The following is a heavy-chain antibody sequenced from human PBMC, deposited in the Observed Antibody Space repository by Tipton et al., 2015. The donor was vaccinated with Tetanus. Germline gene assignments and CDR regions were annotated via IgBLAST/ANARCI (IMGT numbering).Heavy chain of an antibody. CDR2: IYESGDT. V-gene: IGHV4-39*01. J-gene: IGHJ4*02. Sequence: TLSLTCTVSGGSIRGGTFYWGWIRQPPGKGLEWIGSIYESGDTYYIPSLRSRLTISLDTAKNQFSLKMQSVTGADTALYFCARQGMTGYEIFDNWGRGTQVTVSS. D-gene: IGHD5-12*01. CDR3: ARQGMTGYEIFDN. CDR1: GGSIRGGTFY.